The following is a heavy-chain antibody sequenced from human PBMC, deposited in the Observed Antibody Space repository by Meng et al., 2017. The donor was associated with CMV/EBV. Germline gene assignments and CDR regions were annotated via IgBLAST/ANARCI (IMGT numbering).Heavy chain of an antibody. CDR3: ARDYYDSSGYFDYYYGMDV. J-gene: IGHJ6*02. D-gene: IGHD3-22*01. Sequence: ASVNVSCKASGYTFTSYGISWVRQAPGQGLEWMGWIGAYNGNTNYAQKLQGRVTMTTDTSTSTAYMELRSLRSDDTAVYYCARDYYDSSGYFDYYYGMDVWGQGTTVTVSS. CDR1: GYTFTSYG. CDR2: IGAYNGNT. V-gene: IGHV1-18*01.